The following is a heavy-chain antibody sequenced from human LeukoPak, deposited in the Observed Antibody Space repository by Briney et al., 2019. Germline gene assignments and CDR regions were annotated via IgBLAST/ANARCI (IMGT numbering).Heavy chain of an antibody. CDR1: GFTSSSYW. CDR3: TRGGGTSDY. D-gene: IGHD1-1*01. J-gene: IGHJ4*02. CDR2: INGDGSST. V-gene: IGHV3-74*01. Sequence: GGSLRLSCAASGFTSSSYWMHWVRQAPGKGLVWVSRINGDGSSTSYADSVKGRFSISRDNTRNTVYMQMNSLRAEDTAVYYCTRGGGTSDYWGQGTLVTVSS.